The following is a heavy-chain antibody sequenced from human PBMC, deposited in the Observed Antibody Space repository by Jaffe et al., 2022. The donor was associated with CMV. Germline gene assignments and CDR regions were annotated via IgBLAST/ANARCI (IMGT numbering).Heavy chain of an antibody. CDR1: GYNFVNYW. CDR3: VRENCGGDCSIFADRRRYDF. Sequence: QVQLVQSGAEVKKPGASVKISCKASGYNFVNYWMHWVRQAPAQGPEWMGLINPSGGATSYAQNLQGRVIMTSDTTTNTFSMELSGLKFEDTAIYYCVRENCGGDCSIFADRRRYDFWGQGTLVTVSS. V-gene: IGHV1-46*01. D-gene: IGHD2-21*01. CDR2: INPSGGAT. J-gene: IGHJ4*02.